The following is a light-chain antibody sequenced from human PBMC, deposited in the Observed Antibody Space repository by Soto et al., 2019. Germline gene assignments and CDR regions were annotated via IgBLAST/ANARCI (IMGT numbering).Light chain of an antibody. CDR1: RSNIGAGYD. CDR3: QSYDSSLSAFYV. V-gene: IGLV1-40*01. Sequence: QTVVTQPPSVSGAPGQTVTISCTGGRSNIGAGYDVHWYQLLPGTAPKLVIYGSNNRPSRVPDRFSGSKSGTSASLAITGLQAEDEADYYCQSYDSSLSAFYVFGTGTKLTVL. J-gene: IGLJ1*01. CDR2: GSN.